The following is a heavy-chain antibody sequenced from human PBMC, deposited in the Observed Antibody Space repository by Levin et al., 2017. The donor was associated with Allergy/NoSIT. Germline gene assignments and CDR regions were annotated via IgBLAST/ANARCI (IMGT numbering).Heavy chain of an antibody. D-gene: IGHD6-6*01. CDR2: ISSDGSVT. CDR3: VRDRRRLGFDP. CDR1: GFTFSTYW. Sequence: RAGGSLRLSCAASGFTFSTYWMHWVRQAPGEGLVWVSLISSDGSVTTSADSVKGRFTISRDNAKNTLYLQMNSLRGDDTAVYYCVRDRRRLGFDPWGQGTLVTVSS. V-gene: IGHV3-74*01. J-gene: IGHJ5*02.